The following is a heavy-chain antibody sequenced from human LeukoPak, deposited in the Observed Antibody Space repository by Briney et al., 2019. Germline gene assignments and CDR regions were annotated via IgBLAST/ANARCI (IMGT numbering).Heavy chain of an antibody. CDR1: GFIFTDYW. D-gene: IGHD6-13*01. V-gene: IGHV3-7*01. CDR3: ARGTSSSSFDY. CDR2: IKEDGSEK. Sequence: GGSLRLSCAASGFIFTDYWMYWVRQAPGRGLAWVANIKEDGSEKNYVDSVKGRFTISRDNAKNSLYLQMNSLRAEDTAVYYCARGTSSSSFDYWGQGTLVTVSS. J-gene: IGHJ4*02.